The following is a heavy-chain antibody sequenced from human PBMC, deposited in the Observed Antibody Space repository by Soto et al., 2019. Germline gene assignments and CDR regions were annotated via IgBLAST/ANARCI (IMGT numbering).Heavy chain of an antibody. Sequence: XSVKVSFNASGYTFTSYAMHLVRHSPGQRLEWMGWINAGNGNTKYSQKFQGRVTITRDTSASTAYMELSSLRSEDTAVYYCARQLGSYGYYYYGMDVWGQGTTVTVSS. V-gene: IGHV1-3*01. CDR1: GYTFTSYA. CDR3: ARQLGSYGYYYYGMDV. CDR2: INAGNGNT. D-gene: IGHD1-26*01. J-gene: IGHJ6*02.